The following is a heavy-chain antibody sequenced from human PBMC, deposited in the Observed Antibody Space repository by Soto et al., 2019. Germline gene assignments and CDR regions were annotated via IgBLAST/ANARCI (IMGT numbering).Heavy chain of an antibody. D-gene: IGHD3-16*01. CDR2: IYYSGST. CDR3: ARVGDGYDYYYYGMDV. J-gene: IGHJ6*02. CDR1: GGSISSYY. V-gene: IGHV4-59*01. Sequence: PSETLSLTCTVSGGSISSYYWSWIRQPPGKGLEWIGYIYYSGSTNYNPSLKSRVTISVDTSKNQFSLKLSSVTAADTAVYYCARVGDGYDYYYYGMDVWGQGTTVTFSS.